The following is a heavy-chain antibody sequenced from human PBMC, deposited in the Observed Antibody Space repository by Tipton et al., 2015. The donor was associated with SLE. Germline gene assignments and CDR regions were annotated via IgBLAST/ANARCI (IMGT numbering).Heavy chain of an antibody. CDR3: ARENNYAYYMDV. D-gene: IGHD3-16*01. J-gene: IGHJ6*03. CDR1: GFTFSFYT. Sequence: LSLTCAASGFTFSFYTMNWVRQAPGKGLEWVSSISRSSDHIYHADSLKGRITISRDNARSILYLQMNSLRAGDTAVYYCARENNYAYYMDVWGKGATVTVSS. V-gene: IGHV3-21*01. CDR2: ISRSSDHI.